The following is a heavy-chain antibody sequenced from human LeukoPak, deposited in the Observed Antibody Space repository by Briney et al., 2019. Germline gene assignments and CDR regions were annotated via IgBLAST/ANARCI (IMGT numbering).Heavy chain of an antibody. CDR2: ITSGSSYK. CDR1: GFTFGSYN. CDR3: ARYSGTYRDF. D-gene: IGHD1-26*01. Sequence: GGSLRLSCAASGFTFGSYNMNWVRQAPGKGLEWVSSITSGSSYKSYADSVKGRFTISRDNARNSLDLQMNSLRGDDTAVYYCARYSGTYRDFWGQGTLVTVSS. V-gene: IGHV3-21*01. J-gene: IGHJ4*02.